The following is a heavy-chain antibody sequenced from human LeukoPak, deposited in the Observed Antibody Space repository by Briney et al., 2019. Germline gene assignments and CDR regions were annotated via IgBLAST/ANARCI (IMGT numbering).Heavy chain of an antibody. J-gene: IGHJ4*02. D-gene: IGHD6-13*01. Sequence: PGGPLRLSCAASGFTFSSYEMNWVRQAPGKGLEWVSYISSSGSTIYYADSVKGRFTISRDNAKNSLYLQMNSLRADDTAVYYCARRMGSSWYYFDYWGQGTLVTVSS. CDR1: GFTFSSYE. CDR2: ISSSGSTI. V-gene: IGHV3-48*03. CDR3: ARRMGSSWYYFDY.